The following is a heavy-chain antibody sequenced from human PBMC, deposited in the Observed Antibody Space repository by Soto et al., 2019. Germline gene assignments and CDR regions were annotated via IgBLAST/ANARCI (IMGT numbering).Heavy chain of an antibody. V-gene: IGHV3-23*01. CDR2: ISGSGGST. D-gene: IGHD3-10*01. J-gene: IGHJ6*02. CDR1: GFTFSSYA. CDR3: AAAARGYYYYVWTS. Sequence: EVQLLESGGGLVQPGGSLRLSCAVSGFTFSSYAMSWVRQAPGKGLEWVSAISGSGGSTYYADSVKGRFTISRDNSKNTLSLQMNSLRAEDTAVYYCAAAARGYYYYVWTSGAKGPRSPSP.